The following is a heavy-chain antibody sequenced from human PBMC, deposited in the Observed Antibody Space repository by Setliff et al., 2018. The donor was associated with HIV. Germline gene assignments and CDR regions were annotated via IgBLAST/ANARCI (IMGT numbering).Heavy chain of an antibody. CDR1: GGSIRTGAYY. J-gene: IGHJ5*02. CDR2: IYYDGRT. CDR3: ARGGAVAGIQRNWFDP. D-gene: IGHD6-19*01. V-gene: IGHV4-39*07. Sequence: PSETLSLTCTVSGGSIRTGAYYWGWIRQPPGKGLEWIGSIYYDGRTFYKPSLKSRLTISVDTSKNQFSLSLNSVTAADTAVYFCARGGAVAGIQRNWFDPWGQGALVTVSS.